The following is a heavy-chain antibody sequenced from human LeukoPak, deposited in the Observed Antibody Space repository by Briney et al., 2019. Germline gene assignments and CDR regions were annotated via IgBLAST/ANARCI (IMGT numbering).Heavy chain of an antibody. CDR2: IYYSGST. CDR3: ARGGATTPLDY. CDR1: GGSISSGGYY. J-gene: IGHJ4*02. Sequence: PSETLSLTCTVSGGSISSGGYYWSWIRQHPGKGLEWIGYIYYSGSTYYNPSLKSRVTISVDTSKNQFSLKLSSVTAADTAAYYCARGGATTPLDYWGQGTLVTVSS. V-gene: IGHV4-31*03. D-gene: IGHD1-26*01.